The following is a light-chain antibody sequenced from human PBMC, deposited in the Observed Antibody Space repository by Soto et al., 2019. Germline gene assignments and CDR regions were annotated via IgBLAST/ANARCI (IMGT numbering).Light chain of an antibody. Sequence: EIVFTQSPATLSLSPGERATLSDRASQSVSSYLAWYQQKPGQAPRLLIYGASTRATGIPASFSGSGSGTEFTLTISRLEPEDFAVYYCQQYDNSAWTFGQGTKGDIK. CDR1: QSVSSY. V-gene: IGKV3-15*01. CDR3: QQYDNSAWT. CDR2: GAS. J-gene: IGKJ1*01.